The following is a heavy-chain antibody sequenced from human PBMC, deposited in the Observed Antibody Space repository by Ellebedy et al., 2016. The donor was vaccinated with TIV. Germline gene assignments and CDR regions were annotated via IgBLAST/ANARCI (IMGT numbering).Heavy chain of an antibody. CDR1: GYTFTSYG. V-gene: IGHV1-18*01. Sequence: AASVKVSCKASGYTFTSYGLSWVRQAPGQGLEWMGWISTYNGDTKYAQNLQGRVSMTADTSTSTVYMELTSLRSDDTAVYYCVHTGDRGIWGQGTMVTVSS. CDR3: VHTGDRGI. J-gene: IGHJ3*02. D-gene: IGHD3-10*01. CDR2: ISTYNGDT.